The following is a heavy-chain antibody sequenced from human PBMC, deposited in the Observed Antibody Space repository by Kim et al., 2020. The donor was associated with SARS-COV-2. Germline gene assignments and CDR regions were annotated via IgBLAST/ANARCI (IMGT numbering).Heavy chain of an antibody. Sequence: GGSLRLSCAASGFTFSSHWMHWVRPVPGKGLVRVSGINSEGSTTTYADSVKGRCTISRDNAKNTLYLQLNSLRAEDTAMYYCARGALTTPRSAFDIWGQGKMVTVSS. CDR2: INSEGSTT. CDR3: ARGALTTPRSAFDI. V-gene: IGHV3-74*01. D-gene: IGHD2-15*01. CDR1: GFTFSSHW. J-gene: IGHJ3*02.